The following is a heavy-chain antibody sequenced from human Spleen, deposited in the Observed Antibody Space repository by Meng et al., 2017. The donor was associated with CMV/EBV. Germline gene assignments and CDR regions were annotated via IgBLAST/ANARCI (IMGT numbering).Heavy chain of an antibody. CDR3: ARLYRGYYYGMDV. V-gene: IGHV4-59*01. J-gene: IGHJ6*02. Sequence: GSLRLSCTVPGGSISSYYWSWIRQPPGKGLEWIGYIYYSGSTNYNPSLKSRVTISVDTSKNQFSLKLSSVTAADTAVYYCARLYRGYYYGMDVWGQGTTVTVSS. D-gene: IGHD1-26*01. CDR1: GGSISSYY. CDR2: IYYSGST.